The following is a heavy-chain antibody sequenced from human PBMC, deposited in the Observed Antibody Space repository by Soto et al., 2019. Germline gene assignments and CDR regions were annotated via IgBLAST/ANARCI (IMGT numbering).Heavy chain of an antibody. CDR2: ISSTSSTI. CDR1: GFTFSTYS. D-gene: IGHD3-22*01. CDR3: ARSAEYDSSGYYYINWFDP. V-gene: IGHV3-48*02. J-gene: IGHJ5*02. Sequence: PGRSMRLSCAASGFTFSTYSMNWVRQAPGKGLEWVSYISSTSSTIYYADSVKGRFTISRDNAKNSLYLQMNSLRDEDTAAYYCARSAEYDSSGYYYINWFDPWGQGTLVXVS.